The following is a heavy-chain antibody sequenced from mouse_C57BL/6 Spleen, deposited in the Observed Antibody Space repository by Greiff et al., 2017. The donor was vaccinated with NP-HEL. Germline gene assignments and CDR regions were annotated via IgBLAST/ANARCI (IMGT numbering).Heavy chain of an antibody. CDR3: ARTGTMDY. CDR2: LGPGSGRT. J-gene: IGHJ4*01. Sequence: QVQLQQSGAELVKPGASVKISCKASGYTFTDYYINWVKQRPGQGLEWIGKLGPGSGRTYYNEKFKGKATLTADKSSSTAYMQLSSLTSEDSAVYFCARTGTMDYWGQGTSVTVSS. V-gene: IGHV1-77*01. CDR1: GYTFTDYY. D-gene: IGHD4-1*01.